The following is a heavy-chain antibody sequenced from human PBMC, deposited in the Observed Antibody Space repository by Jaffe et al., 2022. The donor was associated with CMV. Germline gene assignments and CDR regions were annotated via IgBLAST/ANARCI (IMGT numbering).Heavy chain of an antibody. V-gene: IGHV3-21*02. CDR1: GFTFTTYS. J-gene: IGHJ4*02. CDR2: ISSSGSYI. D-gene: IGHD1-7*01. Sequence: EVQLVESGGGLVKPGGSLKLSCAASGFTFTTYSMNWVRQAPGQGLEWVSTISSSGSYIYYADSVKGRFTISRDNAENALYLQMNSLRAEDTAIYYCARGYNWNYGPEDNWGQGTLVTVSS. CDR3: ARGYNWNYGPEDN.